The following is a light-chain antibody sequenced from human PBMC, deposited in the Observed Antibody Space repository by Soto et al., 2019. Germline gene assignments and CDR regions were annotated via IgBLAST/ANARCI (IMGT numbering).Light chain of an antibody. CDR3: LQYFSYPYT. V-gene: IGKV1-8*01. J-gene: IGKJ2*01. CDR2: AAA. CDR1: QDISSY. Sequence: AIRMTQSPSSFSASTGDRVTITCRASQDISSYLAWYQQKVGKAPKLLIYAAATLQKGAPSRFSGSGSGTYSTLTISRLQSEDFATYYCLQYFSYPYTFGQWTKLEI.